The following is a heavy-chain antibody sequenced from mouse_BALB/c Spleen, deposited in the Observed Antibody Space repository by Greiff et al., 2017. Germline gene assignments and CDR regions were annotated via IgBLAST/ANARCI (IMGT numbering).Heavy chain of an antibody. CDR3: ARADDYDGFAS. V-gene: IGHV1S41*01. Sequence: DLVKPGASVKLSCKASGYTFTSYWINWIKQRPGQGLEWIGRIAPGSGSTYYNEMFKGKATLTGDTSSSTAYIQLSSLSSEDSAVYFCARADDYDGFASWGQGTLITGTA. D-gene: IGHD2-4*01. CDR1: GYTFTSYW. J-gene: IGHJ3*01. CDR2: IAPGSGST.